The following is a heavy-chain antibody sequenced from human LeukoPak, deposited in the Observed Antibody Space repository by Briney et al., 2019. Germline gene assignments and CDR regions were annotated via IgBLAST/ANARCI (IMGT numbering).Heavy chain of an antibody. CDR1: GFTFSSYA. CDR2: ISGSGGST. CDR3: AKALIIGTGGFFDY. D-gene: IGHD1-20*01. Sequence: GGSLRLSCAASGFTFSSYAMSWVRQAPGKGLEWVSAISGSGGSTYYADSVKGRFTISRDNSKNTLYLQMNSLRPEDTAVYYCAKALIIGTGGFFDYWGQGTLVAVSS. V-gene: IGHV3-23*01. J-gene: IGHJ4*02.